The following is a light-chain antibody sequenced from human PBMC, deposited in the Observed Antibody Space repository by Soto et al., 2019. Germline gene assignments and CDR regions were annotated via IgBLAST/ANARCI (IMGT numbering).Light chain of an antibody. J-gene: IGKJ1*01. CDR2: KAS. V-gene: IGKV1-5*03. CDR1: QSISSW. CDR3: QQYNTFCT. Sequence: DIQLTQSPSTLSASVGDSVTITCRASQSISSWLAWYQQKPGKAPKLLIYKASSLECGVPSSFSGCGSLTAFTITISRLQPDDFAAYYWQQYNTFCTFGQGTNVEFK.